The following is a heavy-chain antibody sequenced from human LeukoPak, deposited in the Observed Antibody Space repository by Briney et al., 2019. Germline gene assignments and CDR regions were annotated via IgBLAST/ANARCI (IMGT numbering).Heavy chain of an antibody. CDR3: ARDRPVTTHAFDI. V-gene: IGHV4-30-4*08. D-gene: IGHD4-17*01. J-gene: IGHJ3*02. CDR1: GGSISSGDYY. Sequence: PSQTLSLTCTVSGGSISSGDYYWSWIRQPPGKGLEWLGYIYYSGSTYYDPALKSRVTISVDTSKNQFSLKLSSVTAADTAVYYCARDRPVTTHAFDIWGQGTMVTVSS. CDR2: IYYSGST.